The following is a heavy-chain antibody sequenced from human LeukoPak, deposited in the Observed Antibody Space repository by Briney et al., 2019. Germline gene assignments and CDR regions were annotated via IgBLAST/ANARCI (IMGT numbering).Heavy chain of an antibody. V-gene: IGHV4-59*02. D-gene: IGHD2-15*01. Sequence: SETLSLTCTVSGGSVSTYYWNWIRQPPGKGLEWIGFIYYTGSTNHSPSLKSRLTISADTSNNQFSLELRSVSAADTAVYYCASTSGNCFGGNCYSAFDYWGQGILVTVSS. CDR3: ASTSGNCFGGNCYSAFDY. J-gene: IGHJ4*02. CDR2: IYYTGST. CDR1: GGSVSTYY.